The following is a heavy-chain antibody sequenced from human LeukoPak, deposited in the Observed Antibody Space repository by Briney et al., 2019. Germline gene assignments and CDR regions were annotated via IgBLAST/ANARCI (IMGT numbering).Heavy chain of an antibody. J-gene: IGHJ4*02. CDR3: ARARYSGYLTVDY. CDR2: INAGNGNT. Sequence: ASVKVSCKASGYTFTYYAIHWVRQAPGQRLEWMGWINAGNGNTKYSQKFQGRVIITGDTSARTAYMELSSLRSEDTAVYYCARARYSGYLTVDYWGQGTLVTVSS. V-gene: IGHV1-3*01. D-gene: IGHD5-12*01. CDR1: GYTFTYYA.